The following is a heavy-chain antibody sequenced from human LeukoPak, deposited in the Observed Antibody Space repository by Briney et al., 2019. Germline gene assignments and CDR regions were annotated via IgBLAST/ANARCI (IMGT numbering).Heavy chain of an antibody. J-gene: IGHJ4*02. CDR3: ARERYSSGWYNY. D-gene: IGHD6-19*01. CDR2: ISSSGSTI. V-gene: IGHV3-48*03. Sequence: GGSLRLSCAASGSTFSSYEMNWVRQAPGKGLEWVSYISSSGSTIYCADSVKGRFTISRDNAKNSLYLQMNSLRAEDTAVYYCARERYSSGWYNYWGQGTLVTVSS. CDR1: GSTFSSYE.